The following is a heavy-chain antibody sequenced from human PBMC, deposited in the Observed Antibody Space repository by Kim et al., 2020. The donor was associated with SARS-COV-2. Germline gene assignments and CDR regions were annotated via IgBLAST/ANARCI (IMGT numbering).Heavy chain of an antibody. CDR1: GFTFSSYA. CDR3: CKDYYGSGSYPNRFDP. D-gene: IGHD3-10*01. V-gene: IGHV3-23*01. J-gene: IGHJ5*02. Sequence: GGSLRLSCAASGFTFSSYAMSWVRQAPGKGLEWVSAISGSGGSTYYADSVKGRFTISRDNSKNTLYLQMNSLRAEDTAVYYCCKDYYGSGSYPNRFDPRGQATLVTVSS. CDR2: ISGSGGST.